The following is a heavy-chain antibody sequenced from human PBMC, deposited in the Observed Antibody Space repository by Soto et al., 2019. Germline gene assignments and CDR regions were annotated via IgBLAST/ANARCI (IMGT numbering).Heavy chain of an antibody. CDR2: ISGSGGST. D-gene: IGHD3-9*01. CDR1: GFTFSSYA. V-gene: IGHV3-23*01. CDR3: ATTYYDILTCYSTGSDY. J-gene: IGHJ4*02. Sequence: EVQLLESGGGLVQPGGSLRLSCAASGFTFSSYAMSWVRQAPGKGLEWVSAISGSGGSTYYADSVKGRFTISRDNSNNTLYLQMNSLRAEDTAVYYCATTYYDILTCYSTGSDYWGQGTLVTVSS.